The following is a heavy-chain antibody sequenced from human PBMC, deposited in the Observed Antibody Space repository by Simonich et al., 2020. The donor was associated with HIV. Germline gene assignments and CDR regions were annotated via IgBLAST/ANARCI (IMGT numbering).Heavy chain of an antibody. J-gene: IGHJ4*02. D-gene: IGHD2-2*01. CDR1: GGSLSGYY. CDR3: ARGFYQRLYYFDY. V-gene: IGHV4-34*01. CDR2: INHRGST. Sequence: QVQLQQWGAGLLKPSETLSLTCAVYGGSLSGYYWSWIRQPPGKGLEWIGEINHRGSTNYNPSRKSRVTISGDTSKNQFSLKLSSVTAADTAVYYCARGFYQRLYYFDYWGQGTLVTVSS.